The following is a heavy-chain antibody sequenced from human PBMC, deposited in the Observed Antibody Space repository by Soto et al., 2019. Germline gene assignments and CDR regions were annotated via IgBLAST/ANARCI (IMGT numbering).Heavy chain of an antibody. CDR2: IIPLFGTT. J-gene: IGHJ3*02. CDR3: ARGVVVVSTTPRWYAFDI. CDR1: DDSFSTYA. D-gene: IGHD2-15*01. V-gene: IGHV1-69*12. Sequence: QVQLVQSGAEVKKPGSSVKVSCKASDDSFSTYAITWVRQAPGQGLEWMGGIIPLFGTTNYAPKFQGRDTINAVGSTSTFYMELSSLRSGDTAIYYCARGVVVVSTTPRWYAFDIWGQGTMFTVAT.